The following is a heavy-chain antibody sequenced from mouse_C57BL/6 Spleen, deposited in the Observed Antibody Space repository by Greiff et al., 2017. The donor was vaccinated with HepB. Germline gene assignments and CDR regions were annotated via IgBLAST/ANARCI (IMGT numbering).Heavy chain of an antibody. J-gene: IGHJ1*03. Sequence: EVKLVESGGGLVKPGGSLKLSCAASGFSFSDYGMHWVRQAPEKGLEWVAYISSGSSTIYYADTVKGRFTISRDNAKNTLFLQMTSLRSEDTAMYYCARPYYGYDWYFDVWGTGTTVTVSS. CDR2: ISSGSSTI. CDR3: ARPYYGYDWYFDV. V-gene: IGHV5-17*01. D-gene: IGHD2-9*01. CDR1: GFSFSDYG.